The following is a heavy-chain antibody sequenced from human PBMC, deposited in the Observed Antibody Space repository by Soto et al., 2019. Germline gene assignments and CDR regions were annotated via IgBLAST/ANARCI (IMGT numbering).Heavy chain of an antibody. V-gene: IGHV3-7*01. D-gene: IGHD4-17*01. Sequence: PGGSLRLSCAASGFTFSSYWMSWVRQAPGKGLEWVANIRKDGSAIYYADSVKGRFTISRDNAKNSLYLQMNSLRAEDTAVYYCARLTATVTLPGWFDPWGQGTLVTVSS. CDR2: IRKDGSAI. CDR3: ARLTATVTLPGWFDP. CDR1: GFTFSSYW. J-gene: IGHJ5*02.